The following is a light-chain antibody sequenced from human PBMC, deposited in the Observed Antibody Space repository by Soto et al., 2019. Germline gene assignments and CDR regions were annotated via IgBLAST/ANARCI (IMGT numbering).Light chain of an antibody. J-gene: IGKJ3*01. V-gene: IGKV3-20*01. CDR2: GAS. Sequence: EIVWTQSTGTLSLSPGERATLSCRASQSVSSSYLAWYQQKPGQAPRLLIYGASSRATGIPDRFSGSGSGTDFTLTISRLETEDFAVYYCQQYCSSLFTFGPWTKVDIK. CDR3: QQYCSSLFT. CDR1: QSVSSSY.